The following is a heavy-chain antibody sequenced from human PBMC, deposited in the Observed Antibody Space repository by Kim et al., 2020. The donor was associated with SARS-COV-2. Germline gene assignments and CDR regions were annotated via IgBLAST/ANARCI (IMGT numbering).Heavy chain of an antibody. D-gene: IGHD5-12*01. J-gene: IGHJ5*01. CDR1: GGSIRSGGYF. CDR3: SRVRKTRDGFHTDS. V-gene: IGHV4-31*03. Sequence: TLSLTCTVSGGSIRSGGYFWSWIRQHPGKGLEWIGYIYYSGSTDYKPSLMSRVTISVATSKNQFSLNLNYVTAADTAVHYCSRVRKTRDGFHTDSWG. CDR2: IYYSGST.